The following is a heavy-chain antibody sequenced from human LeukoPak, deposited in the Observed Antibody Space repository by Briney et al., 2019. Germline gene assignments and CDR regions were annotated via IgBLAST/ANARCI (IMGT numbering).Heavy chain of an antibody. CDR3: ARDEINNYRPGPGYYYGMDV. V-gene: IGHV3-48*03. CDR1: GFTFSSYE. Sequence: QSGGSLRLSCAASGFTFSSYEMNWVRQAPGKGLEWVSYISSSGSTIYYADSVKGRFTIARDNAKNSLYLQMNSLRAEDTAVYYCARDEINNYRPGPGYYYGMDVWGQGTTVTVSS. D-gene: IGHD4-11*01. J-gene: IGHJ6*02. CDR2: ISSSGSTI.